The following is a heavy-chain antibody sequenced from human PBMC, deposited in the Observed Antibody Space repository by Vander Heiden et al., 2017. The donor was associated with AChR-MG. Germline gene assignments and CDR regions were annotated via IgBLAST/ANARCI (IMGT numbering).Heavy chain of an antibody. CDR3: TTDIAVAGTWSD. V-gene: IGHV3-15*01. CDR1: GFAFSHAW. J-gene: IGHJ4*02. Sequence: EGQLVESGGDLVKPGGSLRLSCAGSGFAFSHAWMSWVRQAPGKGPEWVGRIKSKTAGGTIDYVAPVKDRFTISRDDSKNTVYLQMNSLKSEDTAVYYCTTDIAVAGTWSDWGQGTLVTVSS. D-gene: IGHD6-19*01. CDR2: IKSKTAGGTI.